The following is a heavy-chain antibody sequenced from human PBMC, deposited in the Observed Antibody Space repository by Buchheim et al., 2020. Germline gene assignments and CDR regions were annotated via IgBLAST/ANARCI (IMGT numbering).Heavy chain of an antibody. Sequence: QVQLQESGPGLVKPSETLSLTCTVSGGSVSSASYHWSWIRQPPGKGLEWIGYIFYSGSTNYNPSLKSRVTISVDPSKNQFSLRLSSVTAADTAVYYCARGYCSTTSCYWVPWGQGTL. D-gene: IGHD2-2*01. CDR2: IFYSGST. J-gene: IGHJ4*02. CDR1: GGSVSSASYH. CDR3: ARGYCSTTSCYWVP. V-gene: IGHV4-61*01.